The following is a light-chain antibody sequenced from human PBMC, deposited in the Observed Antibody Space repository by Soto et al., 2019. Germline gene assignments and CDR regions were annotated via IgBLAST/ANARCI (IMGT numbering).Light chain of an antibody. V-gene: IGLV2-14*03. CDR2: VVI. CDR3: SSYSSTSTRRL. J-gene: IGLJ1*01. Sequence: QSVLTQPASVSGSPGQSITIPCTGTSNEIGGYNFFSWYQQFPGKAPNLIIFVVIIRPSGFSFRFSGSNFGNTASLTFFGLQAEDEAGYHCSSYSSTSTRRLFGAGTKVTVL. CDR1: SNEIGGYNF.